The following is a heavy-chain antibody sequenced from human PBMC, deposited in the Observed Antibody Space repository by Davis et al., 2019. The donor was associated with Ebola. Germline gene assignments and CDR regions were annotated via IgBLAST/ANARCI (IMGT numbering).Heavy chain of an antibody. J-gene: IGHJ6*03. Sequence: PGGSLRLSCAASGFTFSSYWMHWVRQAPGKGLVWVSRINSDGSSTSCADSVKGRFTISRDNAKNTLYLQMNSLRAEDTAVYYCARDDYDFYYMDVWGKGTTVTVSS. CDR2: INSDGSST. V-gene: IGHV3-74*01. CDR3: ARDDYDFYYMDV. CDR1: GFTFSSYW.